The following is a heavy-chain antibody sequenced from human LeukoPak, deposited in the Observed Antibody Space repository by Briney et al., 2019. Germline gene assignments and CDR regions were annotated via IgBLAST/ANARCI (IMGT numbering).Heavy chain of an antibody. CDR2: INPNSGGT. V-gene: IGHV1-2*02. Sequence: ASVKVSCKASGYTFTGYYMHWVRQAPGQGLEWMGWINPNSGGTNYAQKSQGRVTMTRDTSISTAYMELSRLRSDDTAVYYCARDGIAVAGWSPFDYWGQGTLVTVSS. CDR3: ARDGIAVAGWSPFDY. J-gene: IGHJ4*02. D-gene: IGHD6-19*01. CDR1: GYTFTGYY.